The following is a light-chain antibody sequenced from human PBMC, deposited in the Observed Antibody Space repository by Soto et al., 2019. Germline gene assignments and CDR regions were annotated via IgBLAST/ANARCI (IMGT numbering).Light chain of an antibody. Sequence: FMLTQPHSVSESPGKTVIISCTRSSVSIASNYGQWYQQRPGSSPTTVTYEDNQIPSGVPDRFSGSIDSSSNSASLTISGPEAEDEADCYCQSYDAANQVFGGGTKVTVL. J-gene: IGLJ3*02. V-gene: IGLV6-57*01. CDR2: EDN. CDR1: SVSIASNY. CDR3: QSYDAANQV.